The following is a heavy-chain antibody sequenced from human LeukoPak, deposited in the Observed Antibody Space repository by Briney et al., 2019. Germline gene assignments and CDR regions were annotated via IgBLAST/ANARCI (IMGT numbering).Heavy chain of an antibody. CDR3: ARKGDYYGSGSYYKRLKNRFDP. CDR1: GGSFSGYY. D-gene: IGHD3-10*01. J-gene: IGHJ5*02. Sequence: SETLSLTCAVYGGSFSGYYWSWIRQPPGKGLEWIGEINHSGSTNYNPSLKSRVTISVDTSKNQFSLKLSSVTAANTAVYYCARKGDYYGSGSYYKRLKNRFDPWGQGTLVTVSS. V-gene: IGHV4-34*01. CDR2: INHSGST.